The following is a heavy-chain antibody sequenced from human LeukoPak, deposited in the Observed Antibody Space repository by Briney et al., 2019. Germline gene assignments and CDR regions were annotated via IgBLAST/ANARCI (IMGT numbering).Heavy chain of an antibody. J-gene: IGHJ4*02. Sequence: ASVKVSCKAFGYTFTSNYMHWVRQAPGQGLEWMGIINPSGGSTSYAQKFQGRVTMTRDMSTSTVYMELSSLRSEDTAVYYCAREVAVAGTGGFDYWGQGTLVTVSS. D-gene: IGHD6-19*01. V-gene: IGHV1-46*01. CDR2: INPSGGST. CDR1: GYTFTSNY. CDR3: AREVAVAGTGGFDY.